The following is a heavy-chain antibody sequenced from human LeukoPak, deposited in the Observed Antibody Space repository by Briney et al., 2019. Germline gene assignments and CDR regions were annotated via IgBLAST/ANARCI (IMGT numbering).Heavy chain of an antibody. V-gene: IGHV1-18*01. CDR3: ARAQNTYYYDSSGYATFDY. D-gene: IGHD3-22*01. J-gene: IGHJ4*02. CDR2: ISAYNGNT. Sequence: GASVKVSCKASGYTFTSYGISWVRQAPGQGLEWMGWISAYNGNTNYAQKLQGRVTMTTDTSTSTAYMELRSLRSDDTAVYYCARAQNTYYYDSSGYATFDYWGQGTLVTVSS. CDR1: GYTFTSYG.